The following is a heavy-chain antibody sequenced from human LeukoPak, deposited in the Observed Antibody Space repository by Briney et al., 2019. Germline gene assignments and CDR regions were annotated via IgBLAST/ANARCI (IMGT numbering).Heavy chain of an antibody. Sequence: GGSLRLSCAASEFRFSTYWMTWVRQAPGKGLEWVANISPDGSQIYYVDSVKGRFTISRDNAKNSLYLQMNSLRVEDTAVYYCARENRGFITRPIDYWGQGTLVTVSS. D-gene: IGHD3-10*01. V-gene: IGHV3-7*01. CDR2: ISPDGSQI. CDR1: EFRFSTYW. CDR3: ARENRGFITRPIDY. J-gene: IGHJ4*02.